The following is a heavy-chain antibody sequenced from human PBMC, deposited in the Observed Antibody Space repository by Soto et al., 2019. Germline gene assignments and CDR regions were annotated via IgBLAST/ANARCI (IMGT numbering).Heavy chain of an antibody. V-gene: IGHV6-1*01. D-gene: IGHD6-19*01. CDR3: ARGVAGSGFDL. Sequence: SHTLSLTCAISGYSVSSNTAAWNLIRSSPSRGLEWLGRTYYRSNWRHDYAVSVKSRITVNPDTSKNHFSLQLNSVTPDDTAVYYCARGVAGSGFDLWGQGTLVTVSS. CDR1: GYSVSSNTAA. J-gene: IGHJ4*02. CDR2: TYYRSNWRH.